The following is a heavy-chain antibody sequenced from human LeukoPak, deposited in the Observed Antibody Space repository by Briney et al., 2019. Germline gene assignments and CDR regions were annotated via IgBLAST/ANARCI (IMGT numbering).Heavy chain of an antibody. J-gene: IGHJ4*02. D-gene: IGHD3-3*01. CDR2: IYSGGSS. V-gene: IGHV3-66*01. Sequence: PGGSLRLSCAASGFTVSSTYMSWVRQAPGKGLEWVSVIYSGGSSYYADSVKGRFTISRDNSKNTLYLQMNSLRAEDTAVYYCAREGGHFLEWALSYFDYWGQGTLVTVSS. CDR3: AREGGHFLEWALSYFDY. CDR1: GFTVSSTY.